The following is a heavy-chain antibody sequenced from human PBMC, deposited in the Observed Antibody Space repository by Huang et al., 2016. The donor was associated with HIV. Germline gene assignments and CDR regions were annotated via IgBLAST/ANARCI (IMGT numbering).Heavy chain of an antibody. J-gene: IGHJ5*02. CDR1: GYTFFTYS. Sequence: QVQLVQSGPEMKKPGASVNVSCKASGYTFFTYSISWVRQAPGQGLEWRGWVSTYNGHTNYAQKFQGRLTLTTDVSTSSAYMELKNLRSDDTAVDYCARFRGPQVTLNWLDPWGQGTLVTVSS. V-gene: IGHV1-18*01. D-gene: IGHD3-10*01. CDR2: VSTYNGHT. CDR3: ARFRGPQVTLNWLDP.